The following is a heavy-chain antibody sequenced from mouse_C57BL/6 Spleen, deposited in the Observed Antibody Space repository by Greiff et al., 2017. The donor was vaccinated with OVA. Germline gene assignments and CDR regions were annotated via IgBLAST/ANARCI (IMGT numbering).Heavy chain of an antibody. CDR2: INPYNGDT. CDR3: ARWRDGIYFDY. CDR1: GYSFTGYF. D-gene: IGHD2-1*01. V-gene: IGHV1-20*01. J-gene: IGHJ2*01. Sequence: EVKLMESGPELVKPGDSVKISCKASGYSFTGYFMNWVMQSHGKSLEWIGRINPYNGDTFYNQKFKGKATLTVDKSSSTAHMELRSLTSEDSAVYYCARWRDGIYFDYWGQGTTLTVSS.